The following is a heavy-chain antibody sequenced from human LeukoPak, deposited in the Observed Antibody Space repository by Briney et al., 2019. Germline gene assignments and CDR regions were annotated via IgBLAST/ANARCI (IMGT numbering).Heavy chain of an antibody. D-gene: IGHD1-26*01. CDR1: GYTFTGYY. J-gene: IGHJ4*02. CDR2: ISPNSGGT. V-gene: IGHV1-2*06. CDR3: TRESGTYHGNDY. Sequence: ASVKVSCKASGYTFTGYYMHWVRQAPGQGLEWMGRISPNSGGTNYAQKFQGRVTMTRDTSITTAYMELSSLRSDDTAVYYCTRESGTYHGNDYWGQGTLVTVSS.